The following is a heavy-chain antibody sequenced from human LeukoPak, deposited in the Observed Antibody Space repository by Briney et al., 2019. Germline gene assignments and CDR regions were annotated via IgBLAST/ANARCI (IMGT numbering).Heavy chain of an antibody. Sequence: ASVKVSCKASGYTFSTYAMNWVRQAPGQGLEWMGWISAYNGNTNYAQKLQGRVTMTTDTSTSTAYMELRSLRSDDTAVYYCARFLYGSGSYHYYYGMDVWGQGTTVTVSS. V-gene: IGHV1-18*01. CDR3: ARFLYGSGSYHYYYGMDV. CDR1: GYTFSTYA. D-gene: IGHD3-10*01. J-gene: IGHJ6*02. CDR2: ISAYNGNT.